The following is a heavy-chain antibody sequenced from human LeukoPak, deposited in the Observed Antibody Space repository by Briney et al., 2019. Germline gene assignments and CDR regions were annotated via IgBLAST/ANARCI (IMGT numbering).Heavy chain of an antibody. V-gene: IGHV3-49*04. J-gene: IGHJ4*02. CDR1: GFTFGDYA. CDR2: IRSKAYGGTT. CDR3: TRDLCSSTSCYAPFDY. D-gene: IGHD2-2*01. Sequence: GGSLRLSCTASGFTFGDYAMSWVRQAPGKGLEWGAFIRSKAYGGTTEYAAAVKDRFTISRDDSKSIACLQMNSLKTEDTAVYYCTRDLCSSTSCYAPFDYWGQGTLVTVSS.